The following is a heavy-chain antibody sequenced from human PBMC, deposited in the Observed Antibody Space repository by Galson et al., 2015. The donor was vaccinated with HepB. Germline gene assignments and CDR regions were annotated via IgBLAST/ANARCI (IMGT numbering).Heavy chain of an antibody. D-gene: IGHD3-10*01. J-gene: IGHJ6*03. CDR3: ARHSSYYYGSGSYYPSRHYYYYYYMDV. CDR2: IYPGDSDT. Sequence: QSGAEVKKPGESLKISCKGSGYSFTSYWIGWVRQMPGKGLEWMGIIYPGDSDTRYSPSFQGQVTISADKSISTAYLQWSSLKASDTAMYYCARHSSYYYGSGSYYPSRHYYYYYYMDVWGKGTTVTVSS. V-gene: IGHV5-51*01. CDR1: GYSFTSYW.